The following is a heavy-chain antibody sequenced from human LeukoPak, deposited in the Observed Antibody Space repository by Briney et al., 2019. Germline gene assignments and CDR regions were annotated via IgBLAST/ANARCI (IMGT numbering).Heavy chain of an antibody. CDR3: AKTIYGDYGAIGDY. Sequence: PGGSLRLSCAASGFTFSSYAMSWVRQAPGKGLEWVSAISGSGGSTYYADSVKGRFTISRDNSKNTLYLQMNSLRAEDTAVYYCAKTIYGDYGAIGDYWGQGTLVTVSS. CDR1: GFTFSSYA. CDR2: ISGSGGST. J-gene: IGHJ4*02. V-gene: IGHV3-23*01. D-gene: IGHD4-17*01.